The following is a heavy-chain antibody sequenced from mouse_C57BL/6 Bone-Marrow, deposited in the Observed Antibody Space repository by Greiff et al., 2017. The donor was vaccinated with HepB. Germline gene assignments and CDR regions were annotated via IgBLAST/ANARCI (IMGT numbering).Heavy chain of an antibody. Sequence: QVVESGGDLVKPGGSLKLSCVASGFTFSTSGMSWVRQTPDKRLEWVATINTGGTYTYYLDSVKGRFTISKDTARSTLFLQMSSLKSEDTGIYYCARDRFDYYFDYWGQGTTLTVSS. D-gene: IGHD2-14*01. V-gene: IGHV5-6*01. CDR1: GFTFSTSG. J-gene: IGHJ2*01. CDR3: ARDRFDYYFDY. CDR2: INTGGTYT.